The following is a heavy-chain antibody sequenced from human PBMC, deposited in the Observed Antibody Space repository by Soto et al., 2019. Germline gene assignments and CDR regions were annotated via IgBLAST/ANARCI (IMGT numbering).Heavy chain of an antibody. CDR2: ISYDGSNK. Sequence: QVQLVESGGGVVQPGRSLRLSCAASGFTFSSYAMHWVRQAPGKGLEWVAVISYDGSNKYYADSVKGRFTISRDTSKNTLYLQMNGLRADDTAVYYCASPRLSSDGTTPIDYWGQGTLVTVSS. J-gene: IGHJ4*02. CDR3: ASPRLSSDGTTPIDY. CDR1: GFTFSSYA. V-gene: IGHV3-30-3*01. D-gene: IGHD1-1*01.